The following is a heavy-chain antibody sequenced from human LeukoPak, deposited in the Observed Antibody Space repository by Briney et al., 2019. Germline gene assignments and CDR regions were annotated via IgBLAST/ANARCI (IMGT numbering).Heavy chain of an antibody. CDR3: ARVRNGPLWFGGLEI. D-gene: IGHD3-10*01. CDR2: INPNSGGT. J-gene: IGHJ3*02. V-gene: IGHV1-2*02. CDR1: GYTFTGYY. Sequence: ASVKVSCKASGYTFTGYYMHWVRQAPGQGLEWMGWINPNSGGTNYAQKFQGRVTMTRGTSISTAYMELSRLRSDDTAVYYCARVRNGPLWFGGLEIWGQGTMVTVSS.